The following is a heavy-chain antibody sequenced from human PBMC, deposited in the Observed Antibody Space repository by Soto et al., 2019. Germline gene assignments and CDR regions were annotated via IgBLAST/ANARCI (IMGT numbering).Heavy chain of an antibody. J-gene: IGHJ4*02. D-gene: IGHD1-26*01. CDR1: GFAFRTYS. V-gene: IGHV3-21*01. CDR3: TRGGVGAKRLSYFFNL. Sequence: QLVESGGGLVRPGGSLRLSCADSGFAFRTYSMNWVRQAPGKGLEWVSYIDNFNLIYYADSVKGRFTISRDNGKKSVYLQMDSLRAEDTALYYCTRGGVGAKRLSYFFNLWGQGTLVTVSS. CDR2: IDNFNLI.